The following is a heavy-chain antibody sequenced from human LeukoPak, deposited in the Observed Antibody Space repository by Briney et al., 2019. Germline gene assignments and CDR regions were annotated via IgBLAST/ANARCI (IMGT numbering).Heavy chain of an antibody. CDR1: GYTFINYY. CDR2: INSNSGGT. Sequence: ASVKVSCKASGYTFINYYIHWVRQAPGQGLEWMGWINSNSGGTSYAQKFQGRVTMTRDTSDSTAYMEVSWLTCDDTAVYYCARDRHFAFDIWGQGTTVTVSS. V-gene: IGHV1-2*02. CDR3: ARDRHFAFDI. J-gene: IGHJ3*02.